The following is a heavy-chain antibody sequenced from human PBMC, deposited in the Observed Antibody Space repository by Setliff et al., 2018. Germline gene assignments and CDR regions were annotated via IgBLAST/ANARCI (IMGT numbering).Heavy chain of an antibody. Sequence: GESLKIPCKGSGYSFSNFWIGWVCQMPGKGLEWMGIIYPGDSDTRYSPSFQAQVTIPADKSICTAYLQWSSLKASDTAMYYCARRTSAAAGINFFDSWGQGTLVTVSS. J-gene: IGHJ4*02. CDR1: GYSFSNFW. D-gene: IGHD6-13*01. CDR3: ARRTSAAAGINFFDS. V-gene: IGHV5-51*01. CDR2: IYPGDSDT.